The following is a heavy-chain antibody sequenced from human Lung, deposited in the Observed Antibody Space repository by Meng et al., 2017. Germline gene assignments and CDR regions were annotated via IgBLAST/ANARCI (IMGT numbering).Heavy chain of an antibody. CDR2: IRSSGRT. J-gene: IGHJ5*02. CDR1: GGSISSSSYY. V-gene: IGHV4-39*01. Sequence: QLQLHESGPGLVKPSETLSLTCTVSGGSISSSSYYWAWVRQPPGKGLEWIGSIRSSGRTYYNLSLKSRVTISVDTSKNQFSLKLRSMTAADTAVYYCARHDTPPQFDPWGQGTLVTVSS. CDR3: ARHDTPPQFDP. D-gene: IGHD2-15*01.